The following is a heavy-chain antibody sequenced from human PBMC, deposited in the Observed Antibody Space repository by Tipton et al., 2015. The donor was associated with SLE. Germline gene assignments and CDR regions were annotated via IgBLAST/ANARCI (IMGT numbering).Heavy chain of an antibody. J-gene: IGHJ5*02. V-gene: IGHV4-59*01. Sequence: LRLSCAASGFTFSSYGTHWVRQPPGKGLEWIGYIYYSGSTNYNPSLKSRVTISVDTSKNQFSLKLSSVTAADTAVYYCARGPASGWFDPWGQGTLVTVSS. CDR2: IYYSGST. D-gene: IGHD3-10*01. CDR1: GFTFSSYG. CDR3: ARGPASGWFDP.